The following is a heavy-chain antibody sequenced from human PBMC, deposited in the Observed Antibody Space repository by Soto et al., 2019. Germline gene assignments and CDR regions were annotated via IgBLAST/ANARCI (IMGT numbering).Heavy chain of an antibody. J-gene: IGHJ6*02. CDR3: ARDFSERLSVYYYGMDV. D-gene: IGHD6-25*01. CDR1: GFTFRDYY. Sequence: PGGSLRLSCAASGFTFRDYYMRWIRQAPGKGLEWVSYISSSGSTIYYADSVKGRFTISRDNAKNSLYLQMNSLRAEDTAVYYCARDFSERLSVYYYGMDVWGQGTTVTVSS. V-gene: IGHV3-11*01. CDR2: ISSSGSTI.